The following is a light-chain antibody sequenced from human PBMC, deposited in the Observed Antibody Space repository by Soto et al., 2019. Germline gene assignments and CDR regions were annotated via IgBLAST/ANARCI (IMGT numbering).Light chain of an antibody. CDR1: PSVSNN. CDR2: GAS. CDR3: QQYNNWPPLT. Sequence: EIVLTQSPATLSVSPGESATLSCRASPSVSNNLAWYQQKPGQAPRLLIYGASTRATGIPARFSGSGSGTEFTLTISSLQSEDFAIYYCQQYNNWPPLTFGGGTKVEIK. V-gene: IGKV3-15*01. J-gene: IGKJ4*01.